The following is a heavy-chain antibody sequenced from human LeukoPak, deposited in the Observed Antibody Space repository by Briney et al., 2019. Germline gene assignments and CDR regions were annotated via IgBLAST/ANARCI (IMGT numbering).Heavy chain of an antibody. CDR1: GGSFSGYY. Sequence: SETLSLTCAVYGGSFSGYYWSWIRQPPGKGLEWIEEIVRSGNTKYNPSLKSRVTISVDTSKNQFSLNLTSVTAADTAVYYCARFGSSTWYKGAFDIWGQGTMVTVAS. CDR3: ARFGSSTWYKGAFDI. J-gene: IGHJ3*02. D-gene: IGHD1-1*01. V-gene: IGHV4-34*12. CDR2: IVRSGNT.